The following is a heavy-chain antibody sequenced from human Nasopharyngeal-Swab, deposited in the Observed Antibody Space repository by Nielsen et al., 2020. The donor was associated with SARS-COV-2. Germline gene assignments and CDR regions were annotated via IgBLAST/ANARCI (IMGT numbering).Heavy chain of an antibody. CDR1: GGSISSGSYY. D-gene: IGHD3-3*01. V-gene: IGHV4-61*02. Sequence: LRLSCTVSGGSISSGSYYWSWIRQPAGKGLEWIGRMYTSGSTTYNPSLKSRVTISVDTSKNQFSLKLSSVTAADTAVYYCAREALYYDFWSGSRRGKNYYYGMDVWGQGTTVTVSS. CDR2: MYTSGST. J-gene: IGHJ6*02. CDR3: AREALYYDFWSGSRRGKNYYYGMDV.